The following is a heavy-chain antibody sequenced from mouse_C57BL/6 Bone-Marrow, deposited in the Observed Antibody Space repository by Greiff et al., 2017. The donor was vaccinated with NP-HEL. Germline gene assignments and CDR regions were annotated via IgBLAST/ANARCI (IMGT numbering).Heavy chain of an antibody. V-gene: IGHV5-6*02. CDR1: GFTFSSYG. Sequence: DVMLVESGGDLVKPGGSLKLSCAASGFTFSSYGMSWVRQTPDKRLEWVATISSGGSYTYYPDSVKGRFTISRDNAKNTLYLQMSSLKSEDTAMYYCARQRGAYWGQGTLVTVSA. CDR3: ARQRGAY. J-gene: IGHJ3*01. CDR2: ISSGGSYT.